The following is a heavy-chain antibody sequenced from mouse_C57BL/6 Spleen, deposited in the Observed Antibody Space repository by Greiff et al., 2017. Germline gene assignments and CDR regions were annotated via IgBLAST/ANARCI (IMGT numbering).Heavy chain of an antibody. CDR1: GFSLTSYG. J-gene: IGHJ3*01. Sequence: VQLQQSGPGLVAPSQSLSITCTVSGFSLTSYGVDWVRQSPGKGLEWLGVIWGVGSTNYNSALKSRLSISKDNSKSQVFLKMNSLQTDDTAMYYCASGDYDAGFAYWGQGTLVTVSA. V-gene: IGHV2-6*01. CDR3: ASGDYDAGFAY. D-gene: IGHD2-4*01. CDR2: IWGVGST.